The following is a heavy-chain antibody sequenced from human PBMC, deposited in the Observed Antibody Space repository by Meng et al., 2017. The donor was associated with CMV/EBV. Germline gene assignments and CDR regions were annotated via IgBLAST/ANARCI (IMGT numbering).Heavy chain of an antibody. CDR3: ARDSGDFWSGYWYYYYGMDV. J-gene: IGHJ6*02. CDR1: GFTFSSYS. CDR2: ISSSSYT. V-gene: IGHV3-21*01. Sequence: GESLKISCAASGFTFSSYSMNWVRQAPGKGLEWVSSISSSSYTYYADSVKGRFTISRDNAKNSLYLQMNSLRAEDTAVYYCARDSGDFWSGYWYYYYGMDVWGQGTTVTVSS. D-gene: IGHD3-3*01.